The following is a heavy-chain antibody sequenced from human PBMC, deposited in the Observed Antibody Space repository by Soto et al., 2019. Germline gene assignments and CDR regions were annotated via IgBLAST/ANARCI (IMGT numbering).Heavy chain of an antibody. CDR1: GYTFTSYG. J-gene: IGHJ6*03. CDR2: ISAYNGNT. Sequence: ASVKVSCKASGYTFTSYGISWVRQAPGQGLEWMGWISAYNGNTNYAQKLQGRVTMTTDTSKNQFSLKLSSVTAADTAVYYCAREGVDQLERRFYYYMDVWGKGTTVTVSS. CDR3: AREGVDQLERRFYYYMDV. D-gene: IGHD1-1*01. V-gene: IGHV1-18*01.